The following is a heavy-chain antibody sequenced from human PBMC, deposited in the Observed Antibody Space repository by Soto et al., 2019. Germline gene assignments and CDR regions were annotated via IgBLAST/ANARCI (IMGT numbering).Heavy chain of an antibody. CDR2: ISGRVGTT. Sequence: EVQLLESGGGLVQPGGSLRLSCEASGFTSSSYAMSWVRQAPGKGLEWVSVISGRVGTTYYADSVKGRFTISRDNSKNTLYLQMNNLRAEDTTVYYCAKDHLFSGWTSGGYFDYWGQGALVTVSS. D-gene: IGHD6-19*01. J-gene: IGHJ4*02. CDR3: AKDHLFSGWTSGGYFDY. CDR1: GFTSSSYA. V-gene: IGHV3-23*01.